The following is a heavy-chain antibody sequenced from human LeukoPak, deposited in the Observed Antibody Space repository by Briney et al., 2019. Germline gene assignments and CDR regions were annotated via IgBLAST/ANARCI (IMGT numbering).Heavy chain of an antibody. CDR3: ARANSLGY. J-gene: IGHJ4*02. V-gene: IGHV3-7*01. CDR2: IKHDGSGK. Sequence: GGSLRLSCAASGFTFSNYWMNWVRQAPGKGLEWVANIKHDGSGKYYVDSVKGRFTISRDNAKDSLYLQMNSLRAQDTAVYYCARANSLGYWGQGTLVTVSS. D-gene: IGHD2/OR15-2a*01. CDR1: GFTFSNYW.